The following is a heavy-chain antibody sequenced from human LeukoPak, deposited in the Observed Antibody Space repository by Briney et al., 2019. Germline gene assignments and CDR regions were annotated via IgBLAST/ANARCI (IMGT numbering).Heavy chain of an antibody. V-gene: IGHV1-69*13. CDR1: GGTFSSYV. D-gene: IGHD2-15*01. J-gene: IGHJ4*02. CDR3: ARARSSTPFDF. Sequence: SVKVSCKTSGGTFSSYVISWVRQAPGQGLEWRGGIIPIFGTANYAQKFQGRVTITADESTSTAYLERLSLGSQDTAVYYCARARSSTPFDFWGQGTLVTVSS. CDR2: IIPIFGTA.